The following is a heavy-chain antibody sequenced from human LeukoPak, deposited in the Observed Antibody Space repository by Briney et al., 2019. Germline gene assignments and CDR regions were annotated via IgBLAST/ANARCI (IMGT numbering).Heavy chain of an antibody. CDR1: GYTFTSYD. Sequence: GASVKVSCKASGYTFTSYDINWVRQATGQGLEWMGWMNPSSGNTGYAQKSQGRVTMTRNTSISTAYMELSSLRSEDTAVYYCARVRAVAGEFDYWGQGTLVTVSS. CDR3: ARVRAVAGEFDY. V-gene: IGHV1-8*01. CDR2: MNPSSGNT. D-gene: IGHD6-19*01. J-gene: IGHJ4*02.